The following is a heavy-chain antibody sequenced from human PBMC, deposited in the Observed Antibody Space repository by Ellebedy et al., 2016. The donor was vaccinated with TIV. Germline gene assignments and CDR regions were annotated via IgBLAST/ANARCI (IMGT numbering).Heavy chain of an antibody. CDR1: GMIFRTYA. CDR3: ARWTAVPDFHNYGLEV. CDR2: ISGNGGTS. V-gene: IGHV3-23*01. Sequence: GGSLRLSCAASGMIFRTYAMSRVRQAPGEGLEWVAGISGNGGTSVYADSVKGRFTISRDNYKNTLYLQLDSLRADYTAVYFCARWTAVPDFHNYGLEVWGQGTTVTVS. D-gene: IGHD4-17*01. J-gene: IGHJ6*02.